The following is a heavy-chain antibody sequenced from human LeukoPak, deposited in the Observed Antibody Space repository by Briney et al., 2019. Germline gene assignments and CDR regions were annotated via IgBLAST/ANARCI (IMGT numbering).Heavy chain of an antibody. D-gene: IGHD5-18*01. CDR3: AREEPRSYTFDY. CDR1: GFTFTDYF. CDR2: MYLTTDTS. V-gene: IGHV1-46*04. Sequence: GASVRVSCKASGFTFTDYFIHWVRQAPGQGLEYVGVMYLTTDTSWSAQTLRHRLPMTGDTSTDTVYMELSSLTSEDTAIYYCAREEPRSYTFDYWGQGTLVAVSS. J-gene: IGHJ4*02.